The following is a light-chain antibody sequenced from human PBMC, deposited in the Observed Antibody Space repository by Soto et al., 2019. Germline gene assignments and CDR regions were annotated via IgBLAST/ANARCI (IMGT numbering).Light chain of an antibody. Sequence: EIVLTQSPGTLSLSPGERTTLSCRASQSVSSNFLDWYQQKPGQAPRLLIYGASSRATGIPDRFSGSGSGTDCTLTIASLEPDDFAVYYCQQRSNWPYLTFGGGTRV. CDR3: QQRSNWPYLT. V-gene: IGKV3D-20*02. J-gene: IGKJ4*01. CDR2: GAS. CDR1: QSVSSNF.